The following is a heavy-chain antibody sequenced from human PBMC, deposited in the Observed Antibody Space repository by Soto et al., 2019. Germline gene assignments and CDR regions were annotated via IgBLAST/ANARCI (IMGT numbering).Heavy chain of an antibody. Sequence: GGSLRLSCAASGFTFSSYGMHWVRQAPGKGLEWVAVISYDGSNKYYADSVKGRFTISRDNSKNTLYLQMNSLRAEDTAVYYCAKPVRFLEWLLPDYWGQGTLVTVSS. CDR1: GFTFSSYG. D-gene: IGHD3-3*01. V-gene: IGHV3-30*18. CDR2: ISYDGSNK. J-gene: IGHJ4*02. CDR3: AKPVRFLEWLLPDY.